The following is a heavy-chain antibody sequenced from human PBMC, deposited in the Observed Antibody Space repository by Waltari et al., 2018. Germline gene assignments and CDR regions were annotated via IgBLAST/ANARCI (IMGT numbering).Heavy chain of an antibody. D-gene: IGHD6-13*01. CDR2: INHSGST. CDR1: GGSFSGYY. CDR3: ARDSSSPGWFDP. V-gene: IGHV4-34*01. J-gene: IGHJ5*02. Sequence: QVQLQQWGAGLLKPSETLSLTCAVYGGSFSGYYWSWIRQPPGKGLEWIGEINHSGSTNYNPSLKSRVTISVDTSKNQFSLKLSSVTAADTAVYYCARDSSSPGWFDPWGQGTLVTVSS.